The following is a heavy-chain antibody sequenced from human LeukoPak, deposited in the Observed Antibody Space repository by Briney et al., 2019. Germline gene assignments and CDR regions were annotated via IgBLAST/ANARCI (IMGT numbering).Heavy chain of an antibody. J-gene: IGHJ4*02. V-gene: IGHV3-9*01. D-gene: IGHD3-22*01. CDR2: LSWNNGSI. CDR3: AKDSGSGYFNRFYYFDY. CDR1: GFTFDDYA. Sequence: AGGSLRLSCAASGFTFDDYAMHWVRQAPGKGLEWVSGLSWNNGSIHYADSVRGRFTISRDNAKNSLYLQMNSLRAEDTALYYCAKDSGSGYFNRFYYFDYWGQGTLVTVSS.